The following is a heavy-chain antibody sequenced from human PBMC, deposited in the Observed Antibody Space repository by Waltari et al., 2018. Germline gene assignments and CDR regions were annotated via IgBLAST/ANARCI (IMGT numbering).Heavy chain of an antibody. CDR3: AREGYCSGGSCYPGATDY. CDR1: GYTFTSYD. Sequence: QVQLVQSGAEVKKPGASVKVSCKASGYTFTSYDINWVRQATGQGLEWMGWMNPNSGNTGYAQKIQGIFTMTTDTSTSTAYMELRSLRSDDMAVYYCAREGYCSGGSCYPGATDYWGQGTLVTVSS. CDR2: MNPNSGNT. V-gene: IGHV1-8*01. J-gene: IGHJ4*02. D-gene: IGHD2-15*01.